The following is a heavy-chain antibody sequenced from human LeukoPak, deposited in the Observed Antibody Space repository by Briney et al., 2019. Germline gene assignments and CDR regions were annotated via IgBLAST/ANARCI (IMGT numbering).Heavy chain of an antibody. CDR2: INPNSGGT. CDR3: ARDRTVWGAKDAFDI. J-gene: IGHJ3*02. CDR1: GYTSTGYY. V-gene: IGHV1-2*02. Sequence: GASVKVSCKASGYTSTGYYMHWVRQAPGQGLEWMGWINPNSGGTNYAQKFRGRVTMTRDTSISTAYMELSRLRSDDTAVYYCARDRTVWGAKDAFDIWGQGTMVTVSS. D-gene: IGHD1-26*01.